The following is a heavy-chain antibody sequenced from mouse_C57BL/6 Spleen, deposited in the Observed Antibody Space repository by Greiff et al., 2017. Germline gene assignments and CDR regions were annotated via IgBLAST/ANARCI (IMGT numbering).Heavy chain of an antibody. J-gene: IGHJ1*03. Sequence: VKLQESGAELARPGASVKMSCKASGYTFTSYTMHWVKQRPGQGLEWIGYINPSSGYTKYNQKFKDKATLTADKSSSTAYMQLRSLTSEDSAVYYCARFYYGSSYWYCDVWGTGTTVTVSS. CDR3: ARFYYGSSYWYCDV. CDR2: INPSSGYT. D-gene: IGHD1-1*01. V-gene: IGHV1-4*01. CDR1: GYTFTSYT.